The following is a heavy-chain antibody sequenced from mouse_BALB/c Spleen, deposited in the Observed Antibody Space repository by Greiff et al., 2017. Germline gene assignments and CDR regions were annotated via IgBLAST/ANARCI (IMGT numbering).Heavy chain of an antibody. CDR1: GFTLSSYA. D-gene: IGHD4-1*01. CDR3: ARLTGTFAY. J-gene: IGHJ3*01. CDR2: ISSGGSYT. Sequence: EVKLVESGGGLVKPGGSLKLSCAASGFTLSSYAMSWVRQSPEKRLEWVAEISSGGSYTYYPDTVTGRFTISRDNAKNTLYLEMSSLRSEDTAMYYCARLTGTFAYWGQGTLVTVSA. V-gene: IGHV5-9-4*01.